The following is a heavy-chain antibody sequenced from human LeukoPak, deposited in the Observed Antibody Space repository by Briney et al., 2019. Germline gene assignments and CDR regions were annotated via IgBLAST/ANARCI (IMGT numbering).Heavy chain of an antibody. D-gene: IGHD2-2*03. J-gene: IGHJ4*02. Sequence: GGSLRLSCAASGFTFSSYEMNWVRQAPGKGLEWVSYISSSGSTIYYADSVKGRFTISRDNAKNSLYLQMNSLRAEDTAVYYRARVDEDPWYFDYWGQGTLVTVSS. CDR1: GFTFSSYE. CDR2: ISSSGSTI. V-gene: IGHV3-48*03. CDR3: ARVDEDPWYFDY.